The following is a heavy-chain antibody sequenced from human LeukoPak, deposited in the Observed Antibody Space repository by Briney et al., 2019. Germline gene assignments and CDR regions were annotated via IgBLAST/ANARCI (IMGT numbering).Heavy chain of an antibody. CDR2: IRSKAYGGKT. CDR3: TASSGWYYFRY. CDR1: GFTFGDYA. V-gene: IGHV3-49*03. D-gene: IGHD6-19*01. Sequence: GGSLRHSCTAPGFTFGDYAMSWFRQAPGKGREGVGFIRSKAYGGKTEYAASVKGRSTISRDDSKSIAYLQMNSLKTEDTAVYYCTASSGWYYFRYWGQGTLVTVSS. J-gene: IGHJ4*02.